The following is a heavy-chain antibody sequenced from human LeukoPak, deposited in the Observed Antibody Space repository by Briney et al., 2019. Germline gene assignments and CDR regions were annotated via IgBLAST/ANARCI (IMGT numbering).Heavy chain of an antibody. J-gene: IGHJ4*02. V-gene: IGHV4-39*01. CDR1: GGSISSSSYY. Sequence: SETLSLTCTVSGGSISSSSYYWGWIRQPPGKGLEWIGSIYYSGSTYYNPSLKSRFTISVDTSKNQFSLKVSSVTAADTAVYYCARHSVGGSGWYLTRYYFDYWGQGTLVTVSS. CDR2: IYYSGST. D-gene: IGHD6-19*01. CDR3: ARHSVGGSGWYLTRYYFDY.